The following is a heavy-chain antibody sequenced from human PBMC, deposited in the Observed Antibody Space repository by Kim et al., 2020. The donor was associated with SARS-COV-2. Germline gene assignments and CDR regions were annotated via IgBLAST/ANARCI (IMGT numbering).Heavy chain of an antibody. Sequence: SETLSLTCTVSGGSISSGGYYWSWIRQHPGKGLEWIGYIYYSGSTYYNPSLKSRVTISVDTSKNQFSLKLSSVTAADTAVYYCARDQGVTMVRGVKGWFDPWGQGTLVTVSS. J-gene: IGHJ5*02. CDR2: IYYSGST. D-gene: IGHD3-10*01. CDR3: ARDQGVTMVRGVKGWFDP. CDR1: GGSISSGGYY. V-gene: IGHV4-31*03.